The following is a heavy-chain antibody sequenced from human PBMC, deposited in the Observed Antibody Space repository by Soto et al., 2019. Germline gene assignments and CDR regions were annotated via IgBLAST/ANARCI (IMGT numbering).Heavy chain of an antibody. CDR3: AKEAPSGWYY. CDR1: GFTFSNAW. J-gene: IGHJ4*02. Sequence: LRLSCAASGFTFSNAWMSWVRQAPGKGLEWVGRIKSKTDGGTTDYAAPVKGRFTISRDDSKNTLYLQMNSLRAEDTAVYYCAKEAPSGWYYWGQGTLVTVSS. V-gene: IGHV3-15*01. CDR2: IKSKTDGGTT. D-gene: IGHD6-19*01.